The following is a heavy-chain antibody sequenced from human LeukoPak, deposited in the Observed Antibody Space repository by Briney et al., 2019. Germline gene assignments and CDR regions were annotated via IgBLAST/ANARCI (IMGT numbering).Heavy chain of an antibody. Sequence: GGSLRLSCAASGFTFSSYSMYWVRQAPGKGLEGVSSISNSGNNIYYPDSVKRRFTTYRDNAKSSLYLQTSSLRAEDTAVYYCARGSSWSYDSWGRGTLVTVSS. D-gene: IGHD3-16*01. V-gene: IGHV3-21*06. CDR3: ARGSSWSYDS. J-gene: IGHJ5*02. CDR2: ISNSGNNI. CDR1: GFTFSSYS.